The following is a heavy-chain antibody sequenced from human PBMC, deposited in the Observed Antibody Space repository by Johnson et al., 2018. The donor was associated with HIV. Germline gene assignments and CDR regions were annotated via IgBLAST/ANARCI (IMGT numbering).Heavy chain of an antibody. D-gene: IGHD5-24*01. J-gene: IGHJ3*02. CDR2: ISYDGSNK. V-gene: IGHV3-30*09. CDR3: ARDVRWLPDAFDI. CDR1: GFTFSSYA. Sequence: QVQLVESGGGVVQPGRSLRLSCAASGFTFSSYAMHWVRQAPGTGLEWVAVISYDGSNKYYADSVKGRFAISRDNSKNTLYLQMNSLRAEDTAVYYCARDVRWLPDAFDIWGQGTMVTVSS.